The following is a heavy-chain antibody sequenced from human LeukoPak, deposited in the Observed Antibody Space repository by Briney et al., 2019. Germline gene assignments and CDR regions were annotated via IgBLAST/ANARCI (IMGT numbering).Heavy chain of an antibody. D-gene: IGHD1-7*01. CDR3: NTGIAGTTNY. V-gene: IGHV3-15*01. CDR1: GFTFSNGW. Sequence: GGSLRLSCAASGFTFSNGWMSWVRQAPGKGLEWVGRIKSKTDGGTTDYAAPVKGRFTISRDDSKNTLYLQMNSLKTEDTAVYYSNTGIAGTTNYWGQGTLVTVSS. CDR2: IKSKTDGGTT. J-gene: IGHJ4*02.